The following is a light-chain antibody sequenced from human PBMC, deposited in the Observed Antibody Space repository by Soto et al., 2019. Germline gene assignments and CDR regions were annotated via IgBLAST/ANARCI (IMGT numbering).Light chain of an antibody. CDR1: SSDIGSYNY. Sequence: HSALTQPASVSGSPGRSITVSCTGTSSDIGSYNYVSWYQQHPGKAPKLLIYEVSDRPSGVSNRFSGSKSGNTASLTISGLQAEDEADYYCSSYTASNTLVFGTGTKLTVL. V-gene: IGLV2-14*01. CDR3: SSYTASNTLV. J-gene: IGLJ1*01. CDR2: EVS.